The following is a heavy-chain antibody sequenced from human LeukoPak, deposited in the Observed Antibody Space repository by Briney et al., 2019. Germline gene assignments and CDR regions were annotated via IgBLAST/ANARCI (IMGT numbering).Heavy chain of an antibody. CDR1: GYSISNDYY. J-gene: IGHJ3*01. CDR3: TRKATTGPTKAAFDV. CDR2: IYHSGSG. V-gene: IGHV4-28*01. Sequence: SETLSLTCTVSGYSISNDYYWGWIRQPPGRGLEWIGHIYHSGSGYYNPSLKSRVAMSVDTSKNQFSLKLSSVTAVDTAVYYCTRKATTGPTKAAFDVWGQGTMVTVSS. D-gene: IGHD4-17*01.